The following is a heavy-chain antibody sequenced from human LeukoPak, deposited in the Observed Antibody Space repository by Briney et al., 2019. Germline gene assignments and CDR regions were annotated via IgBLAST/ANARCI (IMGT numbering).Heavy chain of an antibody. CDR1: GGSISSSSYY. D-gene: IGHD3-16*01. V-gene: IGHV4-39*01. Sequence: SETLSLTCTVSGGSISSSSYYWGWIRQPPGKGLEWIGSFYYSGSTYYNPSLKSRVTISVDTSKNQFSLKLSSVTAADTAVYYCASAPGGNWFDPWGQGTLVTVSS. CDR3: ASAPGGNWFDP. CDR2: FYYSGST. J-gene: IGHJ5*02.